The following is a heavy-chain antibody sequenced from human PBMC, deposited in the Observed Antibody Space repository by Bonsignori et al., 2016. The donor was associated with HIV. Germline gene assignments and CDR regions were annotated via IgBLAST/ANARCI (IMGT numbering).Heavy chain of an antibody. V-gene: IGHV1-69*06. J-gene: IGHJ4*02. CDR3: ARGSTSSFGGVFIILGADN. Sequence: WVRQAPGQGLEWMGGIIPLVGTANYAQKFQGRVTITADTSTTTAYMELSSLRSEDTAVYYCARGSTSSFGGVFIILGADNWGQGTLVTVSS. D-gene: IGHD3-16*02. CDR2: IIPLVGTA.